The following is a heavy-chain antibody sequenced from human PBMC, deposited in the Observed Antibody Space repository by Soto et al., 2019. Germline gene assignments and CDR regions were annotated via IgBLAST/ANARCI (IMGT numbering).Heavy chain of an antibody. D-gene: IGHD2-2*01. CDR2: IIPIFGTA. V-gene: IGHV1-69*13. Sequence: SVKVSCKASGGTFSSYAISWVRQAPGQGLEWMGGIIPIFGTANYAQKFQGRVTITADESTSTAYMELSSLRSEDAAVYYCARERCSSTSCYPGWFDPWGQGTLVTVSS. J-gene: IGHJ5*02. CDR3: ARERCSSTSCYPGWFDP. CDR1: GGTFSSYA.